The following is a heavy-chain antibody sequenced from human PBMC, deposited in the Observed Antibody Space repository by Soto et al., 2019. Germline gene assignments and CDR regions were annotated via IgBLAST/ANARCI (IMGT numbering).Heavy chain of an antibody. CDR3: ARYIFGQGFKA. CDR2: MRANSGDT. CDR1: GDIFTNFD. V-gene: IGHV1-8*01. D-gene: IGHD3-3*02. J-gene: IGHJ5*02. Sequence: QVQLVQPGAEVRKPGASVKVSCKASGDIFTNFDFNWVRQATGQGLEWIGWMRANSGDTGHDQKFQGRVRMTRDTSMSTAYMERSSLRAEDTAVYYCARYIFGQGFKAWGQGTLVFVSS.